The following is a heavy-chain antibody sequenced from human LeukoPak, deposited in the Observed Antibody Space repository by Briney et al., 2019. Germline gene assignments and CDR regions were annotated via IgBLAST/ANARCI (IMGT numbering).Heavy chain of an antibody. V-gene: IGHV4-38-2*02. CDR1: GYSISSGYY. CDR3: ARGASGSYSSGY. D-gene: IGHD1-26*01. CDR2: IYHSGST. Sequence: SETLSLTCTVSGYSISSGYYWGWIRQPPGKGLEWIGSIYHSGSTYYNPSLKSRVTISVDTSKNQFSLKLSSVTAADTAVYYCARGASGSYSSGYWGQGTLVTVSS. J-gene: IGHJ4*02.